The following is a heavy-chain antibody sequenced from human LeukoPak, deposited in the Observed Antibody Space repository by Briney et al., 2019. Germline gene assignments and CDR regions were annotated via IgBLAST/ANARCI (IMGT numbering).Heavy chain of an antibody. CDR1: EFTFSNYA. CDR2: ISGSGGST. V-gene: IGHV3-23*01. Sequence: PGGSLRVSCAASEFTFSNYAMNWVRQAPGKGLEWVSSISGSGGSTLYADSVKGRFTISRDNSKNTLYLQMNSLRAEDTAVYYCAKAYYDSSGYYNYFDYWGQGTLVTVSS. D-gene: IGHD3-22*01. J-gene: IGHJ4*02. CDR3: AKAYYDSSGYYNYFDY.